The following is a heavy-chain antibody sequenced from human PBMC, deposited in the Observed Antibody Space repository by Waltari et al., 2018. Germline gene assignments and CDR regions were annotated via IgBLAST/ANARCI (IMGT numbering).Heavy chain of an antibody. D-gene: IGHD3-10*01. CDR1: GFTFSSYG. V-gene: IGHV3-30*02. Sequence: QVQLVESGGGVVQPGGSLRLSCAASGFTFSSYGMHWVRQAPGKGLEGVAVIRYDGSNKYYADCVKGRFTISRDNSKNTLYLQMNSLRAEDTAVYYCAKGRSGAGFDYWGQGTLVTVSS. CDR3: AKGRSGAGFDY. CDR2: IRYDGSNK. J-gene: IGHJ4*02.